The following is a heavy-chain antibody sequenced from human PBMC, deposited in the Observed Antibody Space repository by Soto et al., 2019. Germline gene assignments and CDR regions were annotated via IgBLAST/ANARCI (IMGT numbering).Heavy chain of an antibody. V-gene: IGHV3-48*02. Sequence: GGSLRLSCAASGFTFRWYGMRWVRQAPGKGLEWVSYIGSSSSSMYYAESVKGRFTSSRDNAKNSLYLQMNSLRDEDTSFYYCARARHYYDTMGAYDIWGQGTMVTVSS. CDR3: ARARHYYDTMGAYDI. CDR2: IGSSSSSM. CDR1: GFTFRWYG. D-gene: IGHD3-22*01. J-gene: IGHJ3*02.